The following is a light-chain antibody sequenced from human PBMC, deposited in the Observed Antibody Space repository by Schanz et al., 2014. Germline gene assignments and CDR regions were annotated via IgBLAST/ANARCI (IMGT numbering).Light chain of an antibody. V-gene: IGKV1-27*01. J-gene: IGKJ2*01. CDR1: HGISNS. Sequence: DIQMTQSPSSLSASVGDRVTITCRTSHGISNSLAWYQQKPGRVPKLLIYAASTLQSGVPSRFSGSGFGTAFTLTITSLQAEDVATYYCQKYNSAPYTFGQGTKLEIK. CDR2: AAS. CDR3: QKYNSAPYT.